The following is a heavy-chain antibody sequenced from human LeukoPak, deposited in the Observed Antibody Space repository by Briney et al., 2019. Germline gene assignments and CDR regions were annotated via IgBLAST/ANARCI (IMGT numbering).Heavy chain of an antibody. Sequence: GGSLRLSCAASGLSISNDWMSWVRQAPGKGLEWVARVKSKSAGETTDYAAPVKGRFTISRDDSKNTLYLQMNSLRTEDTAVYYCTLIQGWGSGSYYRDFWGQGTLVTVSS. CDR3: TLIQGWGSGSYYRDF. D-gene: IGHD3-10*01. CDR1: GLSISNDW. CDR2: VKSKSAGETT. J-gene: IGHJ4*02. V-gene: IGHV3-15*01.